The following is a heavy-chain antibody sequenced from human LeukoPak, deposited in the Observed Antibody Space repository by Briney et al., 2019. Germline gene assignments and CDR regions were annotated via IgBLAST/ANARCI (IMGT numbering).Heavy chain of an antibody. J-gene: IGHJ4*02. V-gene: IGHV1-69*05. Sequence: ASVKVSCKASGGTFSSYAISWVRQAPGQGLEWMGGIIPIFGTANYAQKFQGRVTITTDESTSTAYMELSSLRSEDTAVYCCARPRRKGVDTAMVSPFDYWGQGTLVTVSS. CDR3: ARPRRKGVDTAMVSPFDY. D-gene: IGHD5-18*01. CDR2: IIPIFGTA. CDR1: GGTFSSYA.